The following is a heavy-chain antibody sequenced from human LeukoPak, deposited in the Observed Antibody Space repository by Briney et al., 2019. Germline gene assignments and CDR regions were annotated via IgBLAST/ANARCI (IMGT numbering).Heavy chain of an antibody. CDR1: GYTFTGYY. Sequence: ASVKVSCKASGYTFTGYYMYWVRQAPGQGFEWMGWINPNSGDTNSAQKFQGRVTMTRDTSISTAYMELSRLRSDDTAVYYCAREGMFGELLFDYWGQGTLVTVSS. CDR2: INPNSGDT. CDR3: AREGMFGELLFDY. J-gene: IGHJ4*02. V-gene: IGHV1-2*02. D-gene: IGHD3-10*02.